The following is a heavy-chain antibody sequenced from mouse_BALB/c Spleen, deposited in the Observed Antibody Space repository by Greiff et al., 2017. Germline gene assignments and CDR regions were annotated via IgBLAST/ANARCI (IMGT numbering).Heavy chain of an antibody. V-gene: IGHV14-3*02. CDR2: IDPANGNT. CDR3: AREGDDYDEDFDY. CDR1: GFNIKDTY. J-gene: IGHJ2*01. Sequence: DVQLQESGAELVKPGASVKLSCTASGFNIKDTYMHWVKQRPEQGLEWIGRIDPANGNTKYGPKFQGKATITADTSSNTAYLQLSSLTSEDTAVYYCAREGDDYDEDFDYWGQGTTLTVSS. D-gene: IGHD2-4*01.